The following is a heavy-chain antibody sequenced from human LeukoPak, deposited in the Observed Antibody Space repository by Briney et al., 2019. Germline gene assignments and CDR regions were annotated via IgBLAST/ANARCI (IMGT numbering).Heavy chain of an antibody. CDR2: INAGNDNT. CDR3: ARDLGYCTGGTCYPNWFDP. J-gene: IGHJ5*02. Sequence: AAVKVSCKASGYTFTSYAMHWVRQAPGQRLEWMGWINAGNDNTKYSQKFQGRVTITRDTSASTAYMELSSLRSEDTAVYYCARDLGYCTGGTCYPNWFDPWGQGTLVTVSS. CDR1: GYTFTSYA. D-gene: IGHD2-15*01. V-gene: IGHV1-3*01.